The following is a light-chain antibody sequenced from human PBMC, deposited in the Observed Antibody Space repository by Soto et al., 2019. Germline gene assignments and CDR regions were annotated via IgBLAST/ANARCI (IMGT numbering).Light chain of an antibody. J-gene: IGKJ2*02. CDR1: QSVSSY. CDR2: DAS. Sequence: EIVLTQSPATLSLSPGERDTLSCRASQSVSSYLAWYQQKPGQAPRLLIYDASNRATGIPARFSGSGSGTDFTLTISSLEPEDFAVYYCQQRSNWLWTFGQGTKLEIK. CDR3: QQRSNWLWT. V-gene: IGKV3-11*01.